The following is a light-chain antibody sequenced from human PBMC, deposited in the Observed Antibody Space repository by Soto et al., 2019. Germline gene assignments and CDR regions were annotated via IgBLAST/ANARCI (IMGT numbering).Light chain of an antibody. J-gene: IGKJ5*01. CDR1: QGVSSTY. Sequence: EIVLTQSPGTLSLSPWERATLSCRASQGVSSTYLAWYQQKPGEAPRGLIYGASSRAAGIPDRFSGSGSGTDFTLTISRLEPEDFAVYYCHQYGSSPRTFGQGTRLEIK. CDR2: GAS. V-gene: IGKV3-20*01. CDR3: HQYGSSPRT.